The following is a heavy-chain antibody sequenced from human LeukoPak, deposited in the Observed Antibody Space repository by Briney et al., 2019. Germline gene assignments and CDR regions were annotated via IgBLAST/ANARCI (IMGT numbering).Heavy chain of an antibody. Sequence: GGSLRLSCAASGFTFSSYSMNWVRQAPGKGLEWVSSISSSSSYIYYADSVKGRFTISRDNAKNSLYLQMNSLRAEDTAVYYCATTMVTTEDSDAFDIWGQGTMVTVSS. J-gene: IGHJ3*02. V-gene: IGHV3-21*01. CDR3: ATTMVTTEDSDAFDI. CDR1: GFTFSSYS. D-gene: IGHD4-17*01. CDR2: ISSSSSYI.